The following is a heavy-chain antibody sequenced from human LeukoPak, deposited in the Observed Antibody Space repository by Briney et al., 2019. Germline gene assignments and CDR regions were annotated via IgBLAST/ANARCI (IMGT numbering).Heavy chain of an antibody. CDR1: GFTFSSYA. CDR3: AKGGVVTAIHYYFDY. Sequence: GGSLRLSCAASGFTFSSYAMSWVRQAPGKGLEWVSAISGSGGSTYYADSVNGRFTISRDNSKNTLYLQMNSLRAEDTAVYYCAKGGVVTAIHYYFDYWGQGTLVTVSS. CDR2: ISGSGGST. D-gene: IGHD2-21*02. J-gene: IGHJ4*02. V-gene: IGHV3-23*01.